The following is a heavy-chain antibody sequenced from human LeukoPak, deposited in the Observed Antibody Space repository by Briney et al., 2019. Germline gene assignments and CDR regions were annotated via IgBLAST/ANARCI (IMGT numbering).Heavy chain of an antibody. Sequence: ASVKVSCMASGYTFTSYGISWVRQAPGQGLEWMGWISAYNGNTNYAQKLQGRVTMTTDTSTSTAYMELSSLRSEDTAVYYCARAYYYDSSGYLNAFDIWGQGTMVTVSS. J-gene: IGHJ3*02. CDR2: ISAYNGNT. D-gene: IGHD3-22*01. CDR3: ARAYYYDSSGYLNAFDI. V-gene: IGHV1-18*01. CDR1: GYTFTSYG.